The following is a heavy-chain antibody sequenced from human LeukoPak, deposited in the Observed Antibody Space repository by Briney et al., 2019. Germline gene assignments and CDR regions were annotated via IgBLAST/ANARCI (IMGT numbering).Heavy chain of an antibody. Sequence: PGGSLRLSCAASGFTFSSYAMHWVRQAPGKGLEWVAVISYDGSNKYYADSVKGRFTISRDNSKNTLNLQMNSLRVEDTGIYYCVKVAKYYYGPETYYFFEHWGQGTPVTASS. CDR2: ISYDGSNK. CDR1: GFTFSSYA. V-gene: IGHV3-30*04. D-gene: IGHD3-10*01. J-gene: IGHJ4*02. CDR3: VKVAKYYYGPETYYFFEH.